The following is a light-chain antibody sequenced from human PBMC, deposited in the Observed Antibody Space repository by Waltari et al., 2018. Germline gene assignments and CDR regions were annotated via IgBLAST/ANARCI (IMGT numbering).Light chain of an antibody. CDR3: LQYYSYPLT. V-gene: IGKV1-8*01. J-gene: IGKJ4*01. Sequence: AIRMTQPPSSFSASTGDRVTIPCRASQGIRSYFAWYQQKPGKAPNFLIYAASTLQSGVPSRFSGSGSGTDFTLTISNLQSEDFATYYCLQYYSYPLTFGGGTKVEIK. CDR1: QGIRSY. CDR2: AAS.